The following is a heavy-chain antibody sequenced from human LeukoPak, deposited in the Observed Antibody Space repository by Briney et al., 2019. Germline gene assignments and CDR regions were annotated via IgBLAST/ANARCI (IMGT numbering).Heavy chain of an antibody. V-gene: IGHV4-39*01. CDR1: GGSISSSSYY. J-gene: IGHJ4*02. D-gene: IGHD5-18*01. CDR3: ASFPVDTALVWWDY. Sequence: PSETLSLTCTVSGGSISSSSYYWGWIRQPPGKGLEWIGSIYYSGSTYYNPSLKSRVTISVDTSKNQFSPKLSSVTAADTAVYYCASFPVDTALVWWDYWGQGTLVTVSP. CDR2: IYYSGST.